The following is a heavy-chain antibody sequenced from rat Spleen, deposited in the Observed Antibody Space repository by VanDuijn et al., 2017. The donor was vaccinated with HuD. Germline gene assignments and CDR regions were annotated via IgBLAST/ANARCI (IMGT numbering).Heavy chain of an antibody. CDR2: ISGSGGNT. Sequence: EVELVESGGGLVQPGGSMKLSCAASGFTFSNYGMTWVRQAPTKGLEWVASISGSGGNTYYRDSVKGRFTISRDNAKSTLYLQMDSLRAEDKATYYCARDPRQLPFDYCGQGVMVTVSS. CDR1: GFTFSNYG. V-gene: IGHV5-25*01. D-gene: IGHD1-10*01. J-gene: IGHJ2*01. CDR3: ARDPRQLPFDY.